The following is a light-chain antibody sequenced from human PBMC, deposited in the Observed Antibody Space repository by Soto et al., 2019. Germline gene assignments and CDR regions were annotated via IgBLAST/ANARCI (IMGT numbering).Light chain of an antibody. CDR3: QQYNNWPS. V-gene: IGKV3D-15*01. J-gene: IGKJ5*01. CDR1: QSVSGY. Sequence: EIVMTQSPATLSVSPGDRVTLSCRASQSVSGYIGWYQQKPGQAPRLLIYADSNRATGIPARFSGSGSGTDFTLTISSLEPEDFAVYYCQQYNNWPSFGQGTRLEIK. CDR2: ADS.